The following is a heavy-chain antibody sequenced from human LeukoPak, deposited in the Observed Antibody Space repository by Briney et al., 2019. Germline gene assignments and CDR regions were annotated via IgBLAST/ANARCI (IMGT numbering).Heavy chain of an antibody. CDR3: AKDVVPDSGWDLDY. D-gene: IGHD6-19*01. Sequence: GSLRLSCAASGFTFSTYSMTWVRQGPGKGLEWVSSIYPSGDSTFYADSVKGRFTISRDNSKNTLYLQMSSLRTEDTAICYCAKDVVPDSGWDLDYWGQGTLVTVSS. CDR1: GFTFSTYS. V-gene: IGHV3-23*01. CDR2: IYPSGDST. J-gene: IGHJ4*02.